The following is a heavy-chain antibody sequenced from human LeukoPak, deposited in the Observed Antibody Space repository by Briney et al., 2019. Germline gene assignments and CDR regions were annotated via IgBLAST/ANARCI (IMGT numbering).Heavy chain of an antibody. CDR2: INHSGST. Sequence: PSETLSLTCAVYGGSLSGYYWSWIRQPPGKGLEWIGEINHSGSTNYNPSLKSRVTISVDTSKNQFSLKLSSVTAADTAVYYCAREFIMITFGGVTKNWFDPWGQGTLVTVSS. J-gene: IGHJ5*02. CDR3: AREFIMITFGGVTKNWFDP. D-gene: IGHD3-16*01. V-gene: IGHV4-34*01. CDR1: GGSLSGYY.